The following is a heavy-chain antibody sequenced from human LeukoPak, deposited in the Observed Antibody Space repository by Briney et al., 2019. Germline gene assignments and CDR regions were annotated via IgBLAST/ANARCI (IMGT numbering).Heavy chain of an antibody. CDR1: GCAFSNHA. V-gene: IGHV3-30*04. D-gene: IGHD3-22*01. Sequence: PGGSLRLSCTASGCAFSNHAIHWVRQAPGKGLEWLTVISYDGRNEYYADSVTGRFTISRDNSKNTVSLQLNSLRVEDAAVYYCARGEAYYDRNGLPGAALDIWGLGTLVTVSS. CDR3: ARGEAYYDRNGLPGAALDI. J-gene: IGHJ3*02. CDR2: ISYDGRNE.